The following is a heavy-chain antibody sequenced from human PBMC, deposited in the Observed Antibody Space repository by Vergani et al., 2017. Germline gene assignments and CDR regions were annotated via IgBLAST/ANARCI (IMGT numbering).Heavy chain of an antibody. CDR2: IVVGSGNT. J-gene: IGHJ4*02. V-gene: IGHV1-58*01. CDR1: GFTFTSFA. CDR3: AVAGDYYDSSGYPYYFDY. Sequence: QMQLVQSGPEVKKPGTSVKVSCKASGFTFTSFAVQWVRQARGQRLEWIGWIVVGSGNTNYAQKFQERVTITRDMSTSTAYMELSSLRSEDTAVYYGAVAGDYYDSSGYPYYFDYWGQGTLVTVSS. D-gene: IGHD3-22*01.